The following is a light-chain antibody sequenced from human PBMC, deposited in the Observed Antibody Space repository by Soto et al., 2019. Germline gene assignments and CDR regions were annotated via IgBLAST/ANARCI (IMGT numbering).Light chain of an antibody. CDR2: DVS. CDR3: SSYTSSSTYV. CDR1: SSDVGGYNY. J-gene: IGLJ1*01. V-gene: IGLV2-14*01. Sequence: QSALTQPASVSGSPGQSITISCTGTSSDVGGYNYVSWYQQRPGKAPKLMIYDVSNRPSGVSNRFSGSKSGNTASLTISGLQAEDEADYYCSSYTSSSTYVFGTGTKVIVL.